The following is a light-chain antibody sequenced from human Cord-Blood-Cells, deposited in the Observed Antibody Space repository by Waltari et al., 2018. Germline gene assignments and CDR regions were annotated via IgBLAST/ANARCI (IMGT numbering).Light chain of an antibody. CDR1: KSISSY. V-gene: IGKV1-39*01. J-gene: IGKJ1*01. CDR2: AAS. Sequence: DIQMTQTPSSLSASVGDRVTITCRASKSISSYLNWYQKKPGKAPKLLIYAASSLQSGVSSRFSGSGSGTDFTLTISSLQPEDFATYYCQQSYSTPPTFGQGTKVEIK. CDR3: QQSYSTPPT.